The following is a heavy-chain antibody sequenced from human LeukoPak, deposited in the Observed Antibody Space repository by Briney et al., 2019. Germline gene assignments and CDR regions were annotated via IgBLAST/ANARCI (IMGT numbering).Heavy chain of an antibody. Sequence: ASVKVSCKASGYTFTGYYMHWVRQAPGQGLEWMGRINPNSGGTNYAQKFQGRVTMTRDTSISTAYMELSRLRSDDTAVYCCARLIPGYSSGWYDYWGQGTLVTVSS. V-gene: IGHV1-2*06. CDR1: GYTFTGYY. CDR2: INPNSGGT. J-gene: IGHJ4*02. D-gene: IGHD6-19*01. CDR3: ARLIPGYSSGWYDY.